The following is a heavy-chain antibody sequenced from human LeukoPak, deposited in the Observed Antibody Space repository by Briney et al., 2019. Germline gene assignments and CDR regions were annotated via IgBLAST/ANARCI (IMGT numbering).Heavy chain of an antibody. D-gene: IGHD1-14*01. CDR1: VGTFSSYA. V-gene: IGHV1-69*13. Sequence: SVKVSCKASVGTFSSYAISWVRQAPGQGLEWMGGIIPIFGTANYAQKFQGRVTITADESTSTAYMELSSLRSEDTAVYYCARGRYKVLRGIRLGYLDYYYYYYMDVWGKGTTVTISS. CDR2: IIPIFGTA. J-gene: IGHJ6*03. CDR3: ARGRYKVLRGIRLGYLDYYYYYYMDV.